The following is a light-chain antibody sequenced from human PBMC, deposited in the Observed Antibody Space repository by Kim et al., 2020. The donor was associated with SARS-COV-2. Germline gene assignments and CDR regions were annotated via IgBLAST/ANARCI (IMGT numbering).Light chain of an antibody. CDR1: SLRSYY. J-gene: IGLJ2*01. V-gene: IGLV3-19*01. CDR3: NSRDSNNNVL. Sequence: VALGQTVRITCQGDSLRSYYATWYQQKPGQAPIHVIYGKNNRPSGIPDRFSGSSSGNTASLTITGTQAGDEADYYCNSRDSNNNVLFGGGTRLTVL. CDR2: GKN.